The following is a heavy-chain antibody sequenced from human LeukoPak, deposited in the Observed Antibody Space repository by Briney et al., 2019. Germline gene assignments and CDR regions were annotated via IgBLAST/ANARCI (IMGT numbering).Heavy chain of an antibody. Sequence: GGSLRLSCAASGFTFSSYAMSWVRQAPGKGLEWVSSISGSGHSTYYADSVKGRLTISRDSARSSLYLQVNSLRAEDTAVYYCARGGSARPDYWGQGTLVTVSS. CDR2: ISGSGHST. D-gene: IGHD6-6*01. CDR1: GFTFSSYA. CDR3: ARGGSARPDY. J-gene: IGHJ4*02. V-gene: IGHV3-23*01.